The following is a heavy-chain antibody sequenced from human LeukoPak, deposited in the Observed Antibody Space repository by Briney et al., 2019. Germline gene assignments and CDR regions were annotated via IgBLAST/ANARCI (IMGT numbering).Heavy chain of an antibody. Sequence: PSETLSLTCTVYGVSFSGYYWSWIRQPPGKGLEWIGEINHGGSTNYNPSLKSRVNISVDTSKNQFSLKLSSVTAADTAVYYCARSFSGGSCLIDYWGQGTLVTVSS. CDR1: GVSFSGYY. D-gene: IGHD2-15*01. CDR2: INHGGST. V-gene: IGHV4-34*01. J-gene: IGHJ4*02. CDR3: ARSFSGGSCLIDY.